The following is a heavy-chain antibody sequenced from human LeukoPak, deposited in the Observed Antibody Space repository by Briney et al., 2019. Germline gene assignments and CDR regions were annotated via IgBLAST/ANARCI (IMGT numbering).Heavy chain of an antibody. D-gene: IGHD4-11*01. Sequence: AGGSLRLSCAASGFTFSDYYMTWIRQAPGKGREYVSYISGSNNDATYADSVKGRFTISRDNAKNSLYLQMNSLRAEDTAVYYCVRVARLVDYWGQGTRVTVSS. CDR2: ISGSNNDA. J-gene: IGHJ4*02. CDR1: GFTFSDYY. CDR3: VRVARLVDY. V-gene: IGHV3-11*06.